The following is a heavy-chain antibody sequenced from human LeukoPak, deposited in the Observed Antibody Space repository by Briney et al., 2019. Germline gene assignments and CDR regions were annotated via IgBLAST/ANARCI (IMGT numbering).Heavy chain of an antibody. Sequence: PGGSLRLSCTASGFTFGDYAMSWVRQAPGKGREWVGFIRSKAYGGTTEYAASVKGRFTISRDDSKSIAYLQMTSLKTEDTAVYYCTRDQDDFWSGYQIYYYYYYGMDVWGQGTTVTVSS. CDR1: GFTFGDYA. J-gene: IGHJ6*02. D-gene: IGHD3-3*01. CDR3: TRDQDDFWSGYQIYYYYYYGMDV. CDR2: IRSKAYGGTT. V-gene: IGHV3-49*04.